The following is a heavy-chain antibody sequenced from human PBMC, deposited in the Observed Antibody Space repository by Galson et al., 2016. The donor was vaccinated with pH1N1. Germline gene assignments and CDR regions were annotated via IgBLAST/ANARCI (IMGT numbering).Heavy chain of an antibody. V-gene: IGHV1-69*02. D-gene: IGHD2-2*01. CDR1: GGTFSSYT. J-gene: IGHJ3*02. CDR3: ARSADAVGNSFDM. CDR2: ILPNLGIA. Sequence: SVKFPSRAAGGTFSSYTINWVRQAPGQGLEGMRRILPNLGIANYAQKFQGRVTITADKSTSTAYMEVISLRSADTAVYYCARSADAVGNSFDMWGQGTKVTVSS.